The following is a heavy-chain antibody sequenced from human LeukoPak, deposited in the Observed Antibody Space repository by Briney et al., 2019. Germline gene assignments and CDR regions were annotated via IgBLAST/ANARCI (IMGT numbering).Heavy chain of an antibody. CDR1: GGAIAGGGYS. D-gene: IGHD3-10*01. CDR3: ARSRQASGLLSS. V-gene: IGHV4-30-2*06. CDR2: IYDRGPA. Sequence: SETLSLTCTVSGGAIAGGGYSWNWIRQSPGKGLEWIGCIYDRGPAYYNPSLKSRFTISVDRPKNQFFLNVTSLTAADTAVYYCARSRQASGLLSSWGQGTPVVVSS. J-gene: IGHJ5*02.